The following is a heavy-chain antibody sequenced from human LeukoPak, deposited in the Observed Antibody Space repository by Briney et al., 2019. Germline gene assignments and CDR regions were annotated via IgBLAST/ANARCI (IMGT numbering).Heavy chain of an antibody. CDR3: ARDGGSYEDYYYGMDV. J-gene: IGHJ6*02. V-gene: IGHV3-30*03. D-gene: IGHD1-26*01. CDR2: ISYDGSNK. Sequence: GGSLRLSCAASGFTFSSYGMHWVRQAPGKGLEWVAVISYDGSNKYYADSVKGRFTISRDNSKNTLYLQMNSLRAEDTAVYYCARDGGSYEDYYYGMDVWGQGTTVTVSS. CDR1: GFTFSSYG.